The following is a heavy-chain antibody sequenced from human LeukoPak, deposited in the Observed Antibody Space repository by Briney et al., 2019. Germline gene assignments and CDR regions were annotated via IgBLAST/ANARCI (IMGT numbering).Heavy chain of an antibody. Sequence: ETLSLTCTVSGGSISSYYWSWIRQPPGKGLEWVANIKQDGSEKYYVDSVKGRFTISRDNAKNSLYLQMNSLRAEDTAVYYCARVIRLGDERYKSGSLDYWGQGTLVTVSS. V-gene: IGHV3-7*01. J-gene: IGHJ4*02. D-gene: IGHD1-26*01. CDR2: IKQDGSEK. CDR3: ARVIRLGDERYKSGSLDY. CDR1: GGSISSYY.